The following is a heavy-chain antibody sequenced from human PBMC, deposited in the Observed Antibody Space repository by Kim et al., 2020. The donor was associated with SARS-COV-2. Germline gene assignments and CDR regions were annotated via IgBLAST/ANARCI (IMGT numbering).Heavy chain of an antibody. CDR2: IYYSGST. CDR1: GGSISSSSYY. Sequence: SETLSLTCTVSGGSISSSSYYWGWIRQPPGKGLEWIGSIYYSGSTYYNPSLKSRVTISVDTSKNQFSLKLSSVTAADTAVYYCATTGVGLGGYFFYWGQGTLVTVSS. J-gene: IGHJ4*02. D-gene: IGHD3-16*01. V-gene: IGHV4-39*01. CDR3: ATTGVGLGGYFFY.